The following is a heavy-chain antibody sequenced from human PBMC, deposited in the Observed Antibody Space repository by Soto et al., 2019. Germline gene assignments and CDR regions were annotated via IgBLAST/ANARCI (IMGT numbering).Heavy chain of an antibody. CDR1: GYTFSNYG. D-gene: IGHD3-10*01. V-gene: IGHV1-18*04. J-gene: IGHJ5*02. Sequence: ASVKVSCKASGYTFSNYGLSWVRQAPGQGLEWMGWINPYSGNTKYIQKLQGRVTLTTDTSTSTAYMELRSLRSDDTAVYYCARVNQSQYRRGDNWFDPRGQGTLVTVSS. CDR3: ARVNQSQYRRGDNWFDP. CDR2: INPYSGNT.